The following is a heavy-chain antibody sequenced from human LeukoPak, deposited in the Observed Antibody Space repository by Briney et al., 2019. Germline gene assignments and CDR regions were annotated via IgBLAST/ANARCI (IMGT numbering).Heavy chain of an antibody. Sequence: PGGSLRLSCAASGFSLSENWMHWVRQAPGQGLVWVSRIDEFGRATFYADSVKGRFTISRDDATNTGYLQMNSLRADDTAIYFCTRDLVLGSGSYGHWGQGTLVTVSA. D-gene: IGHD3-10*01. CDR1: GFSLSENW. CDR3: TRDLVLGSGSYGH. V-gene: IGHV3-74*01. J-gene: IGHJ1*01. CDR2: IDEFGRAT.